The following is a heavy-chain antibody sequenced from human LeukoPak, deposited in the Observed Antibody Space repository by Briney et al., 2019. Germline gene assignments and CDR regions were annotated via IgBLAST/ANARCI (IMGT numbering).Heavy chain of an antibody. J-gene: IGHJ4*02. CDR3: ARQWVRGSFDY. V-gene: IGHV4-59*11. D-gene: IGHD3-10*01. CDR2: IYYSGST. CDR1: GGSISSHY. Sequence: SETLSLTCTVSGGSISSHYWSWILQPPGQRLEWIGYIYYSGSTNYNPSLKSRVTISVDTSKNQFSLKLSSVTAADTAVYYCARQWVRGSFDYWGQGTLVTVSS.